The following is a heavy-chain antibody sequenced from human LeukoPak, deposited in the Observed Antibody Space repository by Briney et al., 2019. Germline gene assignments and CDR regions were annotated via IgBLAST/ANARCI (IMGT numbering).Heavy chain of an antibody. V-gene: IGHV3-21*01. CDR3: ARAPPRDIVATKLPRGYYYYMDV. CDR2: ISSSSSYI. Sequence: KTGGSLRLSCAASGFTFSSYSMTWVRQAPGKGLEWVSSISSSSSYIYYADSVKGRFTISRDNAKNSLYLQMNSLRAEDTAVYYCARAPPRDIVATKLPRGYYYYMDVWGKGTTVTVSS. D-gene: IGHD5-12*01. J-gene: IGHJ6*03. CDR1: GFTFSSYS.